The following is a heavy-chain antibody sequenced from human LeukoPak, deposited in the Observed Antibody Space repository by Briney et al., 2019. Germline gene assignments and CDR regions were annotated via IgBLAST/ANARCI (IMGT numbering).Heavy chain of an antibody. CDR3: AREGIAAAGTGGDY. D-gene: IGHD6-13*01. V-gene: IGHV3-21*01. Sequence: GGSLRLSCAASGFTFSSYSMNWVRQAPGKGLEWVSSISSSSSYIYYAGSVKGRFTISRDNAKNSLYLQMNSLRAEDTVVYYCAREGIAAAGTGGDYWGQGTLVTVSS. CDR2: ISSSSSYI. CDR1: GFTFSSYS. J-gene: IGHJ4*02.